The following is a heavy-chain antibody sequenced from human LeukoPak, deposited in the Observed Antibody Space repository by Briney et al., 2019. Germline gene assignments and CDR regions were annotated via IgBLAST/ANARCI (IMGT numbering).Heavy chain of an antibody. D-gene: IGHD2-15*01. V-gene: IGHV3-21*01. Sequence: GGSLRLSCEASAFTFSSYSMNWVRQAPGKGLEWVSSISAGSNYIYYADSVKGRFTISRDNAKNSLYLQMDGLRAGDTAVYFCARGGRFRTFDYWGQGTLVTVSS. J-gene: IGHJ4*02. CDR2: ISAGSNYI. CDR3: ARGGRFRTFDY. CDR1: AFTFSSYS.